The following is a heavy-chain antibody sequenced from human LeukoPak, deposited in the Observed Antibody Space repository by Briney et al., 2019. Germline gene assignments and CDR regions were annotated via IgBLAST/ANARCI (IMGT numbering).Heavy chain of an antibody. CDR1: GYSFTNFW. CDR3: ARRSGSYFDY. D-gene: IGHD1-26*01. CDR2: IHPGDSDT. J-gene: IGHJ4*02. V-gene: IGHV5-51*01. Sequence: GEALKIPFKGSGYSFTNFWIGWVRQMPGKGLEGMGIIHPGDSDTRYSPSFQGQVTISADKSISTAYLQWNSLKAPDTAMYYCARRSGSYFDYWGQGTLVTVSS.